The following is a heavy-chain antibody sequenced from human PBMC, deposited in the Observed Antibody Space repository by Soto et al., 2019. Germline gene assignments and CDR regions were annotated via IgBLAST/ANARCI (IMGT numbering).Heavy chain of an antibody. CDR3: ARVGYEQWLYREFDY. CDR2: ISYDGSII. Sequence: PGGSLRLSCAASGFTFSSYAMHWVRQAPGKGLEWVAVISYDGSIIYYADSVKGRFTISRDNSKNTLYLQMNSLRAEDTAVYYCARVGYEQWLYREFDYWGQGTLVTVSS. CDR1: GFTFSSYA. V-gene: IGHV3-30-3*01. D-gene: IGHD6-19*01. J-gene: IGHJ4*02.